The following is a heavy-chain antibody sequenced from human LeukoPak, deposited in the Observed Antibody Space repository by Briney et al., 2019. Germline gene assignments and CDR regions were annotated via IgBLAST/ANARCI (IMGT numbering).Heavy chain of an antibody. CDR3: AKAYHDSGCLIDY. Sequence: PGGSLRLSCAASGITFSSHAMTWVRQAPGKGLEWVAAIRGNGATTDYADSVKGRSTISRDNSKSTLYLQMNSLRAEDTAVYYCAKAYHDSGCLIDYWGQGTLVTVSS. CDR1: GITFSSHA. J-gene: IGHJ4*02. V-gene: IGHV3-23*01. D-gene: IGHD6-19*01. CDR2: IRGNGATT.